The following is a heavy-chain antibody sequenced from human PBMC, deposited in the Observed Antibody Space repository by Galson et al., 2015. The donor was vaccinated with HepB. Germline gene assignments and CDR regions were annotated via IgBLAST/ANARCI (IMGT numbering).Heavy chain of an antibody. D-gene: IGHD2-2*02. CDR3: ARSLGYCSSTSCYTNWFDP. CDR1: GYTFASYD. J-gene: IGHJ5*02. CDR2: MNPNSGNT. Sequence: SVKVSCKASGYTFASYDINWVRQATGQGLEWMGWMNPNSGNTGYAQKFQGRVTMTRNTSISTAYMELSSLRSEDTAVCYCARSLGYCSSTSCYTNWFDPWGQGTLVTVSS. V-gene: IGHV1-8*01.